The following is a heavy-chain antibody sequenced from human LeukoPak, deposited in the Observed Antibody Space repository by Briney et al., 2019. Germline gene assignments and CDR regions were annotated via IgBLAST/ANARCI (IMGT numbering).Heavy chain of an antibody. CDR2: ISGSGENT. V-gene: IGHV3-23*01. Sequence: GSLRLSCAASGFTFSTYAMSWVRQAPGKGLEWVSGISGSGENTYYADSVKGRFTISRDNSKNTLYLQMNSLRAEDTAVYYCAKHNPAAGLFDYWGQGTLVTVSS. CDR1: GFTFSTYA. J-gene: IGHJ4*02. CDR3: AKHNPAAGLFDY. D-gene: IGHD6-13*01.